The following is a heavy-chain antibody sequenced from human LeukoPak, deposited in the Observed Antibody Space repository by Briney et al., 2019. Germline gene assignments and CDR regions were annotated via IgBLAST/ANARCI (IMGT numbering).Heavy chain of an antibody. CDR2: IYYSGST. V-gene: IGHV4-59*01. CDR3: ARGVYDILTGYYAFDI. Sequence: SETLSPTCTVSGGSISSYYWSWIRQPPGKGLEWIGYIYYSGSTNYNPSLKSRVTISVDTSKNQFSLKLSSVTAADTAVYYCARGVYDILTGYYAFDIWGQGTMVTVSS. D-gene: IGHD3-9*01. CDR1: GGSISSYY. J-gene: IGHJ3*02.